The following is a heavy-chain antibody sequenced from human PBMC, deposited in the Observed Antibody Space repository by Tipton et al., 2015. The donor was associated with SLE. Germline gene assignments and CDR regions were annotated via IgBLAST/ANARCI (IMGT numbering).Heavy chain of an antibody. D-gene: IGHD1-26*01. J-gene: IGHJ4*02. CDR1: GGSISSGGYS. CDR2: IYHSGST. Sequence: LRLSCAVSGGSISSGGYSWSWIRQPPGKGLEWIGYIYHSGSTYYNPSLKSRATISVDTSKNQFSLKLSSVTAADTAVYYCAGMSYPREGYFDYWGQGTLVTVSS. CDR3: AGMSYPREGYFDY. V-gene: IGHV4-30-2*01.